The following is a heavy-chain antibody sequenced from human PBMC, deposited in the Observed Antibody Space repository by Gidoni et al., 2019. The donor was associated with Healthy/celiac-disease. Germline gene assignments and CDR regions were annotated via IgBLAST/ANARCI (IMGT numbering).Heavy chain of an antibody. CDR2: IYSGGST. CDR1: GFPVSSNY. Sequence: EVQLVESGGGLVQPGGSLRLSCAASGFPVSSNYMRWVRQAPGKGLEWVSVIYSGGSTYYADSVKGRFTISRDNSKNTLYLQMNSLRAEDTAVYYCARESTVTTSYYYYGMDVWGQGTTVTVSS. D-gene: IGHD4-17*01. J-gene: IGHJ6*02. V-gene: IGHV3-66*01. CDR3: ARESTVTTSYYYYGMDV.